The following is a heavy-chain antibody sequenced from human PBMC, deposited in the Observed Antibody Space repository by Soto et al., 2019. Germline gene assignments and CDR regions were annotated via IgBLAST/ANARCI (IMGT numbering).Heavy chain of an antibody. CDR2: VSWNSGSI. V-gene: IGHV3-9*01. Sequence: EVQLVESGGGLVQPGRSLRLSCAASGFTFDDYAMHWVRQAPGKGLEWVSGVSWNSGSIGYAVSVKGRFTISRDNAKNSLYLQMNSLRAEDTALYYCAKDFGSGSYHNDAFDIWGQGTMVTVSS. CDR1: GFTFDDYA. J-gene: IGHJ3*02. CDR3: AKDFGSGSYHNDAFDI. D-gene: IGHD3-10*01.